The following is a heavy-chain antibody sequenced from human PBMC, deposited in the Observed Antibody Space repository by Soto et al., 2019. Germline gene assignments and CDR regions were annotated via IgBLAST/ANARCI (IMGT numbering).Heavy chain of an antibody. V-gene: IGHV4-31*03. J-gene: IGHJ6*02. CDR3: ARVLGFGGMDV. CDR2: IYYSGST. D-gene: IGHD3-10*01. CDR1: GGSISSGGYY. Sequence: QVQLQESGPGLVKPSQTLSLTCTVSGGSISSGGYYWRWIRQHPGKGLEWIGYIYYSGSTYYNPSHEGRGTIPVDTSKDQFSLKLSSVTAADTAVYYCARVLGFGGMDVWGQGTTVTVSS.